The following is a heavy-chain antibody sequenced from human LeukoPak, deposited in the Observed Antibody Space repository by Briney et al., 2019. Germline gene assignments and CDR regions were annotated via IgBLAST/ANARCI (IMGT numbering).Heavy chain of an antibody. D-gene: IGHD3-10*01. CDR2: INPNSGGT. J-gene: IGHJ3*02. Sequence: ASVKVSCKASGYTFTGYYMHWVRQAPGQGLEWMGWINPNSGGTNYAQKFQGRVTMTRDTSISTAYMELSRLRSEDTAVYYCARVIGFAFDKAFDIWGQGTMVTVSS. V-gene: IGHV1-2*02. CDR1: GYTFTGYY. CDR3: ARVIGFAFDKAFDI.